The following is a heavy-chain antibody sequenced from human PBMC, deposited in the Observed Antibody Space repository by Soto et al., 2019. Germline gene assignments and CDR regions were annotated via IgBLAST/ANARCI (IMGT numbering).Heavy chain of an antibody. CDR3: ARDEETEAVYYYYGMDV. Sequence: QVQLVQSGAEVKKPGASVKVSCKASGYTFTSYDINWVRQATGQGLEWMGWMNPNSGNTGYAQKFQGRVTMTRNTCISTAYMELSSLRSEDTAVYYCARDEETEAVYYYYGMDVWGQGTTVTVSS. CDR2: MNPNSGNT. J-gene: IGHJ6*02. V-gene: IGHV1-8*01. CDR1: GYTFTSYD.